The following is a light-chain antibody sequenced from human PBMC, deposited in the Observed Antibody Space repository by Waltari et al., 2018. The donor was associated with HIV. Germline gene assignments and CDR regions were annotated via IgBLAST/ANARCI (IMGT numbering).Light chain of an antibody. CDR2: KAS. CDR3: QQYNSYPWT. V-gene: IGKV1-5*03. CDR1: QSISNW. Sequence: DIQMTQSPSTLSASVGDRVTITCRASQSISNWLAWYQQKPGKAPKLLIYKASSLEGGVPSRFSGSGSGTEFTLTITSLQPDDFATYYCQQYNSYPWTFGQGTKVEIK. J-gene: IGKJ1*01.